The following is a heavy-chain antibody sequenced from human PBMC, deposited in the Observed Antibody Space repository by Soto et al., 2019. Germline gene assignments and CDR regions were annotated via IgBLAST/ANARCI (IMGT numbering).Heavy chain of an antibody. J-gene: IGHJ4*02. CDR2: ISGYNGNT. D-gene: IGHD2-2*01. Sequence: GASVKVSCKASGYTFTNYGFSWMRQAPGQGLEWMGWISGYNGNTKYAQKFQGRVTMTTDTSTSTAYMELRSLTSDDTAVYFCARGTPCSGSSCYAGELDYWGQGTLVNVS. CDR3: ARGTPCSGSSCYAGELDY. CDR1: GYTFTNYG. V-gene: IGHV1-18*01.